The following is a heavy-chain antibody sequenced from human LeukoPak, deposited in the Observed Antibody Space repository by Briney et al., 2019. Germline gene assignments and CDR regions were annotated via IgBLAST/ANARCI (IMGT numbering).Heavy chain of an antibody. D-gene: IGHD5-12*01. J-gene: IGHJ4*02. CDR2: IYYRGST. Sequence: PSETLSLTCTVSGGSISNYYWSWIRQPPGKGLEWIGYIYYRGSTNYNPSLKSRVTISVDTSKNQFSLKLSSVTAADTAVYYCARVHSGYDFGNRKYYYFDYWGQRTLVTVSS. V-gene: IGHV4-59*08. CDR1: GGSISNYY. CDR3: ARVHSGYDFGNRKYYYFDY.